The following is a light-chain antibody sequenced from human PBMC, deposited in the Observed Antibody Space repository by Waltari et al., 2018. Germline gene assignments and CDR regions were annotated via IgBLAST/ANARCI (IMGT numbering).Light chain of an antibody. Sequence: NFMLTQPHSVSESQGKTVTISCPLSTATMASHYVQRYQHRPGSAPTTGIYEDNQRPSGVPDRFSGSIDISSNSASHTISGLKTGDEADYYGQSYDSSNHVVFGGGTKLSVL. J-gene: IGLJ2*01. CDR3: QSYDSSNHVV. V-gene: IGLV6-57*04. CDR2: EDN. CDR1: TATMASHY.